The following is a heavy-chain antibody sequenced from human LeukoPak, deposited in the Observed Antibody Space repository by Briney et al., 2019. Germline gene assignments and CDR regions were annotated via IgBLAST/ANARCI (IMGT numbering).Heavy chain of an antibody. CDR3: AKEGDYDFWSGYFSY. D-gene: IGHD3-3*01. J-gene: IGHJ4*02. CDR1: GFTFDDYA. V-gene: IGHV3-9*01. Sequence: GGSLRLSCAASGFTFDDYAMHWVRQAPGKGLEWVSGISWNSGSIGYADSVKGRFTISRDNAKNSLYLQMNSLRAEDTAVYYCAKEGDYDFWSGYFSYWGQGTLVTVSS. CDR2: ISWNSGSI.